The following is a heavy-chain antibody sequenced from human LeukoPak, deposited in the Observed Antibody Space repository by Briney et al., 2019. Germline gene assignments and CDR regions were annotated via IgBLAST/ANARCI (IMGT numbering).Heavy chain of an antibody. V-gene: IGHV3-64*01. CDR3: ARVGGNLVSDY. CDR1: GFTSASYA. J-gene: IGHJ4*02. D-gene: IGHD3-16*01. Sequence: PGGSLRLSCAASGFTSASYAMHWVRQAPGKWLEYVSAITNNGGTTFYANSVKGRFTISRDNSKNTLFLQMGSLRPDDMAVYYCARVGGNLVSDYWGQGTLVTVSS. CDR2: ITNNGGTT.